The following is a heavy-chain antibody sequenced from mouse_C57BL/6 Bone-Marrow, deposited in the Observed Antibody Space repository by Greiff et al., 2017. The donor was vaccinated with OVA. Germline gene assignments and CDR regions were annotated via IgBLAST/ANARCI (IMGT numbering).Heavy chain of an antibody. D-gene: IGHD2-1*01. Sequence: EVKLVESGPGLAKPSQTLSLTCSVTGYSITSDYWNWIRKFPGNKLEYMGYISYSGSTYYNPSLKSRISITRDTSKNQYYLQLNSVTTEDTATYYCARFPIYYGNYGAMDYWGQGTSVTVSS. J-gene: IGHJ4*01. CDR3: ARFPIYYGNYGAMDY. V-gene: IGHV3-8*01. CDR2: ISYSGST. CDR1: GYSITSDY.